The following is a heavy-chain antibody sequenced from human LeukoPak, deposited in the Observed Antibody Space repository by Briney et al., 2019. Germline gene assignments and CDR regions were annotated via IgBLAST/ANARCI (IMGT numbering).Heavy chain of an antibody. CDR3: ARVPVWSIGGAIDY. CDR1: GFTFSSYW. D-gene: IGHD6-19*01. J-gene: IGHJ4*02. Sequence: GGSLRLSCAASGFTFSSYWMSWVRQAPGKGLEWVANIKQDGSEKYYVDSVKGRFTISRDNAKNSLYLQMNSLRAEDTAVYYCARVPVWSIGGAIDYWGQGTLVTVSS. CDR2: IKQDGSEK. V-gene: IGHV3-7*01.